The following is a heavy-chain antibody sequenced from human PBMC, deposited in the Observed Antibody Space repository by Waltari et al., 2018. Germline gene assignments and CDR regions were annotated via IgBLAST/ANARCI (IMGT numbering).Heavy chain of an antibody. J-gene: IGHJ4*02. D-gene: IGHD4-17*01. Sequence: QVQLQESGPGLVKPSETLSLTCTVSGGSISSYYWSRIRQPPGKGLEWIGYIYSSGSTNYNPSLKSRVTISVDTSKNQFSLKLSSVTAADTAVYYCARVDYGDYVSSPYYFDYWGQGTLVTVSS. V-gene: IGHV4-59*01. CDR1: GGSISSYY. CDR3: ARVDYGDYVSSPYYFDY. CDR2: IYSSGST.